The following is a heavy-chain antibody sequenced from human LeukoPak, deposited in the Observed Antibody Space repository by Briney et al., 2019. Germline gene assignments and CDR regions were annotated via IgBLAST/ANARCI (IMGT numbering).Heavy chain of an antibody. CDR3: AAYRGYPVDY. CDR1: GGSISSSSYY. CDR2: IYYSGST. J-gene: IGHJ4*02. V-gene: IGHV4-39*07. D-gene: IGHD6-13*01. Sequence: SETLSLTCTVSGGSISSSSYYWGWIRQPPGKGLEWIGSIYYSGSTYYNPSLKSRVTISVDTSKNQFSLKLSSVTAADTAVYYCAAYRGYPVDYWGQGTLVTVSS.